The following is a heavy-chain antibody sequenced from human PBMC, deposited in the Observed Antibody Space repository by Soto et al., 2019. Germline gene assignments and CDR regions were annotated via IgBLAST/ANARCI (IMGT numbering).Heavy chain of an antibody. V-gene: IGHV3-11*06. Sequence: QAQLVESGGDLVKPGGSLSLSCAASGFTFSDYYMTWIRQAPGKGLEWISYISNSGTYTNYADSVKGRFTISRDNAKNSLYLRMTGLRAEDTAVYYCVRGRGGDWGQGTLVTVSS. D-gene: IGHD3-10*01. CDR3: VRGRGGD. J-gene: IGHJ4*02. CDR2: ISNSGTYT. CDR1: GFTFSDYY.